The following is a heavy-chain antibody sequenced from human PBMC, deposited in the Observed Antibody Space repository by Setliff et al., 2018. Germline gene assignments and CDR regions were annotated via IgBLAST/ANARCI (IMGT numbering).Heavy chain of an antibody. CDR1: GLTFTYAW. J-gene: IGHJ4*02. Sequence: KPGGSLRLSCAASGLTFTYAWMSWVRQAPGKGLGWVGRIKSKTDGGTTDFSAPVKGRFSISRDDSINTVYLQMNSLLTEDTAVYYCTTSVWGIFGPVPRYWGQGTLVTVSS. CDR2: IKSKTDGGTT. D-gene: IGHD3-16*01. V-gene: IGHV3-15*01. CDR3: TTSVWGIFGPVPRY.